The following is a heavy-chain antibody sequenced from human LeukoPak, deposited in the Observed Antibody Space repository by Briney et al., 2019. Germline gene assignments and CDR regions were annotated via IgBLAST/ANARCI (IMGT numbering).Heavy chain of an antibody. CDR1: GGSISSYY. V-gene: IGHV4-59*01. CDR2: IYYSGST. Sequence: SGTLSLTCTVSGGSISSYYWSWIRQPPGKGLEWIGYIYYSGSTNYNPSLKSRVTISVDTSKNQFSLKLSSVTAADTAVYYCSGWNTLFQHWGQGTLVTVSS. CDR3: SGWNTLFQH. J-gene: IGHJ1*01. D-gene: IGHD6-19*01.